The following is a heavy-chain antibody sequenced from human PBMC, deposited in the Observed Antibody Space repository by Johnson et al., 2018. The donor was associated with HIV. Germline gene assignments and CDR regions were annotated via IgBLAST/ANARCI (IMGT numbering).Heavy chain of an antibody. Sequence: QVQLVESGGGVVQPGRSLRLSCAASGFTFSSYAMHWVRQAPGKGLAWVAVISSDGSNKYYADSVKGRFTISRDNSKNTLYLQMNSLRAEDTAVYYCARDEAAVRMVANDAFDIWGQGTMVTVSS. CDR2: ISSDGSNK. J-gene: IGHJ3*02. V-gene: IGHV3-30*04. CDR3: ARDEAAVRMVANDAFDI. CDR1: GFTFSSYA. D-gene: IGHD6-13*01.